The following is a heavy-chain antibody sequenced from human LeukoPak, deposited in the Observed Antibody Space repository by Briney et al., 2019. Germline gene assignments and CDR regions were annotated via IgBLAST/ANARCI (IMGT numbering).Heavy chain of an antibody. D-gene: IGHD6-19*01. CDR2: TYYRSKWYN. CDR1: GDSVSSNNGA. V-gene: IGHV6-1*01. Sequence: KDSQTLSLTCAISGDSVSSNNGAWNWIRQSPSRGLEWLGRTYYRSKWYNDYAVSIQGRITINPDTSKNQFSLQLDSVTPEDTAVYYCARDVGTSGRYTFDYWGQGTLVTVSS. CDR3: ARDVGTSGRYTFDY. J-gene: IGHJ4*02.